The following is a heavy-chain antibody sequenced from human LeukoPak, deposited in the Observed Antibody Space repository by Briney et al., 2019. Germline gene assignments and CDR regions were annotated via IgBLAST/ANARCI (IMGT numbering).Heavy chain of an antibody. J-gene: IGHJ4*02. V-gene: IGHV3-9*01. CDR3: AGEIQAPGKTHDY. Sequence: PGGSLRLSCAASGFTFDDYAMHWVRQAPGKGLEWVSGISWNSGSIGYADSVKGRFTISRDNAKNTLYLQMDSLRADDTALYYCAGEIQAPGKTHDYWGQGTLVTVSS. CDR1: GFTFDDYA. CDR2: ISWNSGSI.